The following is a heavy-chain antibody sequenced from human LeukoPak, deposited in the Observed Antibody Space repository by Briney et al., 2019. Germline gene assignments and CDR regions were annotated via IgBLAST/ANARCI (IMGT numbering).Heavy chain of an antibody. D-gene: IGHD3-22*01. CDR2: ISGSGSDI. Sequence: PGGSLRLSCAASGFTFSTFSMNWVRQTPGKGLEWVSAISGSGSDIYYADSVKGRFTISRDNSKNTLYLQMISLRAEDTAVYYCAKTYDGSGYYYDFDYWGQGTLVTVSS. CDR3: AKTYDGSGYYYDFDY. J-gene: IGHJ4*02. CDR1: GFTFSTFS. V-gene: IGHV3-23*01.